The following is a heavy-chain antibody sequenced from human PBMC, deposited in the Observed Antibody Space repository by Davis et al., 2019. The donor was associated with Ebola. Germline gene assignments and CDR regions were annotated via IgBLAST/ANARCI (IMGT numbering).Heavy chain of an antibody. J-gene: IGHJ3*02. CDR1: GGSISSGGYS. Sequence: SETLSLTCAVSGGSISSGGYSWTWIRQPPGKGLEWIGYIYQSGSTSYNSSLKSRVTISVDTSKNQFSLKLSSVTAADTAVYYCARAGSPYAFDIWGQGTMVTVSS. CDR3: ARAGSPYAFDI. V-gene: IGHV4-30-2*01. CDR2: IYQSGST.